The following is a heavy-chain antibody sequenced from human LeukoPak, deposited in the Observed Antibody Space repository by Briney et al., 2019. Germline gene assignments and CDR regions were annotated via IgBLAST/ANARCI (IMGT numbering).Heavy chain of an antibody. J-gene: IGHJ4*02. Sequence: ASVKVSCKASGYTFTSYAMHWVRQAPGQRLEWMGWINAGNGNTKYSQKFQGRVTITRDTSASTAYMELSSLRSEDTAVYYCATKGSTVTTLPHYWGQGTLVTVSS. CDR2: INAGNGNT. CDR1: GYTFTSYA. D-gene: IGHD4-17*01. V-gene: IGHV1-3*01. CDR3: ATKGSTVTTLPHY.